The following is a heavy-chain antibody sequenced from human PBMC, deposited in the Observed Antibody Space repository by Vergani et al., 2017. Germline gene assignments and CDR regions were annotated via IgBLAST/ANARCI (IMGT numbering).Heavy chain of an antibody. CDR2: ISGSGGGT. V-gene: IGHV3-23*01. CDR1: GFTFSSYA. CDR3: AKDLSGQWLVKSY. J-gene: IGHJ4*02. D-gene: IGHD6-19*01. Sequence: EVQLLESGGGLVQPGGSLRLSCAASGFTFSSYAMSWVRQAPGKGLEWVSAISGSGGGTYYADSVKGRFTISRDNSKNTLYLQMNSLRAEDTAVYYCAKDLSGQWLVKSYWGQGTLVTVSS.